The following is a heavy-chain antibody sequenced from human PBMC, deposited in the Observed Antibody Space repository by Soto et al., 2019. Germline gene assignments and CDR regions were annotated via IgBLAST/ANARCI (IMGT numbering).Heavy chain of an antibody. J-gene: IGHJ4*02. CDR3: AGVGLYYDILTGYYQFNYFDY. Sequence: SETLSLTCTVSGGSISSSSYYWGWLRQPPGKGLEWIGNINYSGSTNYNKSLKSRVTISVDTSKNQFSLKLSSVTAADTAVYYCAGVGLYYDILTGYYQFNYFDYWGQGTLVTVSS. D-gene: IGHD3-9*01. CDR2: INYSGST. CDR1: GGSISSSSYY. V-gene: IGHV4-39*07.